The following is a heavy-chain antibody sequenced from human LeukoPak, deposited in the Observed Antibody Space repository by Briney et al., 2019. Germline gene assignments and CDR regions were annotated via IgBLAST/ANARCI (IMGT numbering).Heavy chain of an antibody. J-gene: IGHJ6*03. D-gene: IGHD3-22*01. Sequence: GGSLRLSCAASGFTFSRYSMNWVRQAPGKGLEWVASISSTSTFIYSADSVKGRFTISRATAKNSLFLQMNSLRAEDTAIYYCARDNFESSDYPQTYCYYYMDVWGKGTTVTVSS. CDR3: ARDNFESSDYPQTYCYYYMDV. V-gene: IGHV3-21*01. CDR1: GFTFSRYS. CDR2: ISSTSTFI.